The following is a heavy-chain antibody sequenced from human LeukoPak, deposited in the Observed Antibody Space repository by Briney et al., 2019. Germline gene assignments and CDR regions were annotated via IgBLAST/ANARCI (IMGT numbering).Heavy chain of an antibody. CDR1: GFTFSSYS. V-gene: IGHV3-30*18. J-gene: IGHJ4*02. CDR2: ISYDGSNK. Sequence: PGGSLRLSCAASGFTFSSYSMNWVRQAPGKGLEWVAVISYDGSNKYYEDSVKGRFTISRDNSKNTLYLQMNSLRAEDTAVYYCAKDSHGSFDYWGQGTLVTVSS. CDR3: AKDSHGSFDY. D-gene: IGHD3-10*01.